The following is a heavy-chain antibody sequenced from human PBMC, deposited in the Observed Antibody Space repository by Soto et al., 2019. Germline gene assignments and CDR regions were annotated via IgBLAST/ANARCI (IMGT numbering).Heavy chain of an antibody. CDR3: ARVPATGYYYDSSGYYYFDY. CDR1: GYTFTSYG. CDR2: ISTYNGNT. V-gene: IGHV1-18*01. D-gene: IGHD3-22*01. J-gene: IGHJ4*02. Sequence: QVQLVQSGAEVKKPGASVKVSCKASGYTFTSYGISWVRQAPGQGLEWMGWISTYNGNTNYAQKLQGRVTMTTDTSTSTAYMELRSLRSGDTAVYYCARVPATGYYYDSSGYYYFDYWGQGTLVTVSS.